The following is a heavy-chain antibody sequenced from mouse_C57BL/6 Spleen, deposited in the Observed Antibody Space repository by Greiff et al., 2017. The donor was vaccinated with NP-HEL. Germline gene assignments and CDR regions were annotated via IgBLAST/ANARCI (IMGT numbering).Heavy chain of an antibody. CDR2: ISYDGSN. D-gene: IGHD3-1*01. J-gene: IGHJ1*03. V-gene: IGHV3-6*01. Sequence: EVKLEESGPGLVKPSQSLSLTCSVTGYSITSGYYWNWIRQFPGNKLEWMGYISYDGSNNYNPSLKNRISITRDTSKNQFFLKLNSVTTEDTATYYCARDRVTNWYFDVWGTGTTVTVSS. CDR1: GYSITSGYY. CDR3: ARDRVTNWYFDV.